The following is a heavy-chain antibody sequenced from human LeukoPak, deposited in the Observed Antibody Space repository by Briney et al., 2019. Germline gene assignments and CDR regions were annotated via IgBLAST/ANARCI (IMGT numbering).Heavy chain of an antibody. CDR2: IYSGGST. CDR3: ARELVNWFDP. D-gene: IGHD1-7*01. V-gene: IGHV3-66*02. J-gene: IGHJ5*02. CDR1: GFTFSSYS. Sequence: GGSLRLSCAASGFTFSSYSMNWVRQAPGKGLEWVSVIYSGGSTYYADSVKGRFTISRDNSKNTLYLQMNSLRAEDTAVYYCARELVNWFDPWGQGTLVTVSS.